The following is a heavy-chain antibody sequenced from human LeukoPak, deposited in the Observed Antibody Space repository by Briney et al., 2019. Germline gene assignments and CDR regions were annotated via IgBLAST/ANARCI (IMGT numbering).Heavy chain of an antibody. CDR1: GFTVGNNF. J-gene: IGHJ4*02. V-gene: IGHV3-53*01. Sequence: PGGSLRLSCAASGFTVGNNFMTWVRQAPGKGLEWISLIYSGGGTNYADSVKGRFTISRNSSKNTLYLQMNGLRAEDTAVYYCATSPEYGHWGQGTLVTVSS. CDR2: IYSGGGT. D-gene: IGHD6-6*01. CDR3: ATSPEYGH.